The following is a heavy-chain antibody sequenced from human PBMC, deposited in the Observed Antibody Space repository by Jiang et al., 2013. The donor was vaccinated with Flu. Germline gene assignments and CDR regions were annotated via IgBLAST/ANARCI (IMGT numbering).Heavy chain of an antibody. CDR2: IYYSGST. CDR3: ARWDYWYYGMDV. Sequence: LLKPSETLSLTCTVSGGSISSYYWSWIRQPPGKGLEWIGYIYYSGSTNYNPSLKSRVTISVDTSKNQFSLKLSSVTAADTAVYYCARWDYWYYGMDVWGQGTTVTVSS. J-gene: IGHJ6*02. CDR1: GGSISSYY. V-gene: IGHV4-59*01.